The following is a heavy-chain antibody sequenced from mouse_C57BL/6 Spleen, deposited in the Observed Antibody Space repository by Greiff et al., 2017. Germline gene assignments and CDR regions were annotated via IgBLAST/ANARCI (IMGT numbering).Heavy chain of an antibody. CDR3: AGVETGTRYFDV. CDR2: IYPGDGDT. J-gene: IGHJ1*03. Sequence: VQRLESGPELVKPGASVKISCTASGYAFSSSWMNWVKQRPGKGLEWIGRIYPGDGDTTYNGKFKGKATLTADKSSSTAYLQLSRLTSEESAVSFCAGVETGTRYFDVWGTGTTVTVSS. D-gene: IGHD4-1*01. CDR1: GYAFSSSW. V-gene: IGHV1-82*01.